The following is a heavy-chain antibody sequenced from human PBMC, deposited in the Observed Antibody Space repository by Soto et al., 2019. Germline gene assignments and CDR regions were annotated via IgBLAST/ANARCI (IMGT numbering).Heavy chain of an antibody. V-gene: IGHV3-30*18. CDR2: ISYDGSNK. Sequence: QVQLVESGGGVVQPGRSLRLSCAASEFTFSSYGMHWVRQAPGKGLEWVAVISYDGSNKYYADSVKGRFTISRDNSKNTLYLQMNSLRAEDTAVYYCAKIATETSLLGGIDYWGQGTLVTVSS. D-gene: IGHD4-17*01. J-gene: IGHJ4*02. CDR1: EFTFSSYG. CDR3: AKIATETSLLGGIDY.